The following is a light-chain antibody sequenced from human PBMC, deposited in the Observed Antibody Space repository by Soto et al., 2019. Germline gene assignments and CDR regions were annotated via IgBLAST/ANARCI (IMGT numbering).Light chain of an antibody. J-gene: IGKJ1*01. V-gene: IGKV1-5*03. Sequence: IQMTQSPSTLSGSVGDRVTITCRASQTISSWLAWYQQKPGKAPKLLIYKASTLKSGVPSRFSGSGSGTEFTLTISSLQPDDVATYYCQKYNSPPRTFGQGTNVDNK. CDR3: QKYNSPPRT. CDR2: KAS. CDR1: QTISSW.